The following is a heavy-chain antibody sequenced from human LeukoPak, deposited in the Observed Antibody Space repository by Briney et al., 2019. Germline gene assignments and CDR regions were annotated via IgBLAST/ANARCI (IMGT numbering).Heavy chain of an antibody. Sequence: GGSLRLSCAASGFTFSSYGMHWVRQAPGKGLEWVAVISYDGSNKYYADSVKGRFTISRDNSKNTLYLQMNSLRAEDTAVYYCAKEDGDWGQGTLVTVSS. D-gene: IGHD5-24*01. V-gene: IGHV3-30*18. CDR1: GFTFSSYG. J-gene: IGHJ4*02. CDR3: AKEDGD. CDR2: ISYDGSNK.